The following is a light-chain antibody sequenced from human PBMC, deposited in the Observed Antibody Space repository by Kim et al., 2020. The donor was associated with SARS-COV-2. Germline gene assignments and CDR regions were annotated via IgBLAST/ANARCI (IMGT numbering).Light chain of an antibody. CDR3: LQAYNFPRT. V-gene: IGKV1-12*01. J-gene: IGKJ1*01. CDR1: QDIASR. Sequence: DIQLTQSPSSVSASAGDRVTITCRASQDIASRLAWFQQRPGEAPKLLIYRATDLETGVSLRFSGSGSGTDFTLTINGLQPEDFATYYCLQAYNFPRTLGQGTKVDIK. CDR2: RAT.